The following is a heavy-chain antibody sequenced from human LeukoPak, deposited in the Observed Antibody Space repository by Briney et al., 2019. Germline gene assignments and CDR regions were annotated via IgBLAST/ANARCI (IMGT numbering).Heavy chain of an antibody. Sequence: GGSLRLSCAASGFPFSRYWMYWVGQPPGKGLVRVSRLIPDGRSTSYPASVKGRFTFSRVNSQNLLYLQMSSLSAEDTAVYYCARLDCTSTSCYYAYLGQGTLVTVSP. CDR3: ARLDCTSTSCYYAY. J-gene: IGHJ4*02. V-gene: IGHV3-74*01. CDR2: LIPDGRST. CDR1: GFPFSRYW. D-gene: IGHD2-2*01.